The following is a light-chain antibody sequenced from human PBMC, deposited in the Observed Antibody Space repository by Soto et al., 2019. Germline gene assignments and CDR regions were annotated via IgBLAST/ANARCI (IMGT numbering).Light chain of an antibody. V-gene: IGKV1-5*03. J-gene: IGKJ1*01. CDR3: QEYNSYWT. CDR1: HSLLSW. Sequence: DIQMTQSPSTLSASLGDSVTITCRASHSLLSWLAWYQQKPGKAPKLLIYKASTLESGVPSRFSGSGSGTEFTLTISSLQPDDFATYYCQEYNSYWTFGQGTKVDI. CDR2: KAS.